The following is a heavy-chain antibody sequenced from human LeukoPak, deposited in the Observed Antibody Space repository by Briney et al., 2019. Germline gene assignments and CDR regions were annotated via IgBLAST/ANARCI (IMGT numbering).Heavy chain of an antibody. D-gene: IGHD1-26*01. CDR2: ISHDGSNR. CDR1: GVTFGSYA. Sequence: GGSLRLSCAASGVTFGSYAMHWVRQAPGKGLEWVAVISHDGSNRYYVDSVRGRFTISRDNSKNTLYLQMNSLRLEDTAVYYCARDLSGGGNDHWGQGTLVTVSS. V-gene: IGHV3-30-3*01. CDR3: ARDLSGGGNDH. J-gene: IGHJ4*02.